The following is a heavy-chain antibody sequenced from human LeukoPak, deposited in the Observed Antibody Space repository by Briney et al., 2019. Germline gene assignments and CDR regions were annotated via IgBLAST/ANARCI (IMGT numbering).Heavy chain of an antibody. CDR1: GGSMSSYY. CDR2: IYYSGST. Sequence: SETLSLTCTVSGGSMSSYYWSWIRQPPGKGLEWIGSIYYSGSTNYNPSLKSRVTISVNTSKNQFSLRLSSVTAADTAVYYCARDHRGYSYGLFDNWGQGTLVTVSS. CDR3: ARDHRGYSYGLFDN. V-gene: IGHV4-59*01. J-gene: IGHJ4*02. D-gene: IGHD5-18*01.